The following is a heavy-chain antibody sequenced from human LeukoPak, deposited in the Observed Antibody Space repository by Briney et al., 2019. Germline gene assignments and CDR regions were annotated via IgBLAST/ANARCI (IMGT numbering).Heavy chain of an antibody. CDR3: ARDLGLATRYAFDI. CDR2: ITSSSSYI. V-gene: IGHV3-21*01. Sequence: GSLRLSCAASGFTFSSYSMNWVRQAPGKGLEWVSSITSSSSYIYYADSVKGRFTISRDNANNSLYLQMNSLRAEDTAVYYCARDLGLATRYAFDIWGQGTMVTVSS. CDR1: GFTFSSYS. D-gene: IGHD5-12*01. J-gene: IGHJ3*02.